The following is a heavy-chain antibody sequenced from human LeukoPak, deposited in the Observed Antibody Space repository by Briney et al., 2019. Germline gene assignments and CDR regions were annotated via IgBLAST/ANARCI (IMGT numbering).Heavy chain of an antibody. CDR2: IYYIGST. Sequence: SETLSLTCTVSGGSISSSSYYWAWIRQPPGKGLEWIGTIYYIGSTYYNPSLKSRVTISVDTSKNQFSLKLSSVTAADTAVYYCARTGSGSYFSYYYYYMDVWGKGTTVTVSS. CDR1: GGSISSSSYY. D-gene: IGHD3-10*01. CDR3: ARTGSGSYFSYYYYYMDV. V-gene: IGHV4-39*07. J-gene: IGHJ6*03.